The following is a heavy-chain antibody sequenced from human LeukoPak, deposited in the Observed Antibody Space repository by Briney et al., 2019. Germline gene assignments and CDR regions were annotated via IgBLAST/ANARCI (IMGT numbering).Heavy chain of an antibody. J-gene: IGHJ3*02. CDR1: GYTFTSYG. D-gene: IGHD3-22*01. Sequence: ASVKVSCTASGYTFTSYGISWVRQAPGQGLEWMGWIRAYNGNTNYAQKLQGRVTMTTDTSKITAYMELRSLRSDDTAVYYCARDMSGYYGGAFDIWGQGTMVTVSS. CDR2: IRAYNGNT. V-gene: IGHV1-18*01. CDR3: ARDMSGYYGGAFDI.